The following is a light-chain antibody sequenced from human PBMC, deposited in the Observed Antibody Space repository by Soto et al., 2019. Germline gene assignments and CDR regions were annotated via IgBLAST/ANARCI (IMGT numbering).Light chain of an antibody. V-gene: IGLV2-14*01. J-gene: IGLJ2*01. CDR3: SSYTSSSTRL. CDR1: SSDVGGYNY. CDR2: EVS. Sequence: QSALTQPASVSGSPGQSITISCTGTSSDVGGYNYVSWYQQHPGKAPKLMIYEVSNRPSGVSNRFSGSKSGNTASLTISGLQDEDEGDYYCSSYTSSSTRLFGGGTKLTVL.